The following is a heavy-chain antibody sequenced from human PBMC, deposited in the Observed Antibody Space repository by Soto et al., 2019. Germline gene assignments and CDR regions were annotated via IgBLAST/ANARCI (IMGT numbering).Heavy chain of an antibody. CDR2: INPNSGGT. V-gene: IGHV1-2*02. CDR1: GYTFTGYY. CDR3: AREGDLYGSSFDY. D-gene: IGHD6-13*01. J-gene: IGHJ4*02. Sequence: ASVKVSCKASGYTFTGYYMHWVRQAPGQGLEWMGWINPNSGGTNYAQKFQGRVTMTRDTSISTAYMELSRLRSDDTAVYYCAREGDLYGSSFDYWGQGTLVTVSS.